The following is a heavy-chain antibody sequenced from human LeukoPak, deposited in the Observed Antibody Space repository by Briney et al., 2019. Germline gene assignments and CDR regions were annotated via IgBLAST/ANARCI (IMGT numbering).Heavy chain of an antibody. V-gene: IGHV4-59*01. D-gene: IGHD6-13*01. CDR3: ASSLYSSGWSLNSGAFDI. CDR2: IYYSGST. Sequence: PSETLSLTCTVSGGSISSYYWSWIRQPPGKGLEWIGYIYYSGSTNYNPSLKSRVTISVDTSKNQFSLKLSSVTAADTAVYYCASSLYSSGWSLNSGAFDIWGQGTMVTVSS. CDR1: GGSISSYY. J-gene: IGHJ3*02.